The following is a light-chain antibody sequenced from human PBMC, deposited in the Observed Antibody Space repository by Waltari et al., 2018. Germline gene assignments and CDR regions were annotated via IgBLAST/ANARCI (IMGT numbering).Light chain of an antibody. CDR1: QSVRSSY. J-gene: IGKJ1*01. CDR3: QQYGNSPWT. V-gene: IGKV3-20*01. CDR2: DAS. Sequence: EIVLTQSPGTLSLSPGERATLSCRASQSVRSSYLAWYQQKPGQAPRRLIHDASRRATGIPDRFSGSVSGTDFTLTITGLEPEDFAVYYCQQYGNSPWTFAQGTKVEIK.